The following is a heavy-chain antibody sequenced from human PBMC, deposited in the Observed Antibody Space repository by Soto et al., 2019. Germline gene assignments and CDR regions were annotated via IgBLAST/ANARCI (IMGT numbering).Heavy chain of an antibody. V-gene: IGHV3-30*18. J-gene: IGHJ4*02. CDR2: ISFDGSHE. D-gene: IGHD2-15*01. CDR1: GFTFSNYG. Sequence: GGSLRLSCAGSGFTFSNYGLHWVRQAPGKGLDWVSFISFDGSHEYYADSVKGRFTISRDNSNNMLYLQMDSLTTEDTAVYYCAKDGAPRYCSRSSCHPAGAYWGQGTLVTVSS. CDR3: AKDGAPRYCSRSSCHPAGAY.